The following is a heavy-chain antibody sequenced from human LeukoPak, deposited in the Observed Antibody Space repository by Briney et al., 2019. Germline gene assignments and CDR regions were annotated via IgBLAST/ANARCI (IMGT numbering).Heavy chain of an antibody. J-gene: IGHJ4*02. D-gene: IGHD6-13*01. CDR2: IKPDGSAE. CDR3: ARANNSSWHN. V-gene: IGHV3-7*01. CDR1: GFTFSSNW. Sequence: GGSLRLSCATPGFTFSSNWMSWVRHAPGRGLEWVANIKPDGSAEYYAASVKGRFTLSRDNAKNSLYLQMNSLRAEDTAVYYCARANNSSWHNWGQGTLVTVSS.